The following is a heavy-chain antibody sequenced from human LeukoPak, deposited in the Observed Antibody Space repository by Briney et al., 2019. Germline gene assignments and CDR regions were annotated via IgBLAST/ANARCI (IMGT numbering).Heavy chain of an antibody. J-gene: IGHJ6*02. CDR3: ARLGDTAMAASSYYYYGMDV. D-gene: IGHD5-18*01. CDR2: IYTSGST. V-gene: IGHV4-4*07. CDR1: GGSISSYY. Sequence: SETLSLTCTVSGGSISSYYWSWIRQPAGKGLEWIGRIYTSGSTNYNPSLKSRVTISVDTSKNQFSLKLNSVTAADTAMYYCARLGDTAMAASSYYYYGMDVWGQGTTVTVSS.